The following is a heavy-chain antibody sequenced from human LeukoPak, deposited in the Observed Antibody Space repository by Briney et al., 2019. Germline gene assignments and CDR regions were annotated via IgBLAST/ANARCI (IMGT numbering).Heavy chain of an antibody. J-gene: IGHJ4*02. CDR1: GFSFSNYW. Sequence: GGSLRLSCAASGFSFSNYWMHWVRQAPGKGLVWVTRMNIDGSATYYADSVQGRFTISRDNSKNTLYLQMNSLRAEDTAMYFCSKGPIFFDSWGQGTQVTVSS. V-gene: IGHV3-74*01. CDR2: MNIDGSAT. CDR3: SKGPIFFDS.